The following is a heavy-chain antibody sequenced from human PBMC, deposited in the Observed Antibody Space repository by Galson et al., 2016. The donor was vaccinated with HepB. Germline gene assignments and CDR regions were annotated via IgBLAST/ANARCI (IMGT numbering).Heavy chain of an antibody. CDR1: GFTFSKYT. D-gene: IGHD3-16*01. V-gene: IGHV3-30-3*02. Sequence: SLRLSCAVSGFTFSKYTMHWVRQAPGKGLEWVAVISKDGSNKYYADSVKGRFTISRDNSKNTLYLYMNSLRAGDTAVYYCGKHGGFDYWGQGALVTVSS. J-gene: IGHJ4*02. CDR3: GKHGGFDY. CDR2: ISKDGSNK.